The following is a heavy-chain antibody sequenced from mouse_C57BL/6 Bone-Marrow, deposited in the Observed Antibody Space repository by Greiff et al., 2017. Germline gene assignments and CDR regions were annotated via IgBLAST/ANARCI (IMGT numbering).Heavy chain of an antibody. CDR1: GYTFTDYY. D-gene: IGHD2-4*01. V-gene: IGHV1-19*01. CDR2: INPYNGGT. CDR3: ARWGDYDVRGDY. J-gene: IGHJ4*01. Sequence: EVQLVESGPVLVKPGASVKMSCKASGYTFTDYYMNWVKQSHGKSLEWIGVINPYNGGTSYNQKFKGKATLTVDKSSSTAYMELNSLTSEDSAVYYCARWGDYDVRGDYWGQGTSVTVSS.